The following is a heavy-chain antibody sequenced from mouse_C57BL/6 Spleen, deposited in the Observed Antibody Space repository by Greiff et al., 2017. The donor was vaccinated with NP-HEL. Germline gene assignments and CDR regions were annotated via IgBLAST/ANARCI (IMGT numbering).Heavy chain of an antibody. CDR1: GYTFTSYW. CDR3: ARSYYYGSSAY. D-gene: IGHD1-1*01. V-gene: IGHV1-69*01. Sequence: VQLQQSGAELVMPGASVKLSCKASGYTFTSYWMHWVKQRPGQGLEWIGEIDPSDSYTNYNQKFKGKSTLTVDKSSSTAYMQLSSLTSEDSAVYYCARSYYYGSSAYWGQGTLVTVSA. J-gene: IGHJ3*01. CDR2: IDPSDSYT.